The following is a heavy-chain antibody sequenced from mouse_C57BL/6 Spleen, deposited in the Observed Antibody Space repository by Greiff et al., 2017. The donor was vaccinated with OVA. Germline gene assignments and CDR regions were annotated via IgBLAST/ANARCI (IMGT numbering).Heavy chain of an antibody. CDR2: INPSTGGT. Sequence: EVQLQQSGPELVKPGASVKISCKASGYSFTGYCMNWVKQSPEKSLEWIGEINPSTGGTTYNQKFKAKATLTVDKSSSTAYMQLKSLTSEDSAVYYCARYTTVVPRMDYWGQGTTLTVSS. J-gene: IGHJ2*01. CDR3: ARYTTVVPRMDY. D-gene: IGHD1-1*01. V-gene: IGHV1-42*01. CDR1: GYSFTGYC.